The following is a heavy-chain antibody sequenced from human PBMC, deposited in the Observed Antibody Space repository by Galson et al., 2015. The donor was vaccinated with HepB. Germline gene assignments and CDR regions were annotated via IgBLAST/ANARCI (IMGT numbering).Heavy chain of an antibody. CDR1: GFIFKNYN. D-gene: IGHD6-19*01. J-gene: IGHJ5*02. CDR2: ISNRGDFI. CDR3: ARDWGIAVAGTWWFDP. Sequence: SLRLSCAASGFIFKNYNMNWVRQAPGKGLEWVSSISNRGDFIYYAESVRGRFTISRDNAKNSLFLQMNGLRAEDAAVYYCARDWGIAVAGTWWFDPWGQGTVVTVSS. V-gene: IGHV3-21*01.